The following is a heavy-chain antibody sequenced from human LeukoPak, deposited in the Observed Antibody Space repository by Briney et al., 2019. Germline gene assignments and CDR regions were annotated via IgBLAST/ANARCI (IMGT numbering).Heavy chain of an antibody. D-gene: IGHD5-24*01. Sequence: SVKVSCKASGGTFSSYAISWVRQAPGQGLEWMGGIISIFGTANYAQKFQGRVTITADESTSTAYMELSSLRSEDTAVYYCARNRDGYNYFWFDPWGQGTLVTVSS. CDR3: ARNRDGYNYFWFDP. CDR1: GGTFSSYA. CDR2: IISIFGTA. J-gene: IGHJ5*02. V-gene: IGHV1-69*01.